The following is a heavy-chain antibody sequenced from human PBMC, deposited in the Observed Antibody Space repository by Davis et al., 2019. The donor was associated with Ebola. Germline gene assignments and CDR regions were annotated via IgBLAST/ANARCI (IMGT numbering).Heavy chain of an antibody. J-gene: IGHJ1*01. V-gene: IGHV3-23*01. CDR2: SGTSADT. CDR1: GFIFSTYV. CDR3: VQDMIDEGLTSPHPDFQH. Sequence: GESLKISCSASGFIFSTYVMSWVRQALGKGLEWVSTSGTSADTYYADSVKGRFTISRDNPKDMLYLQIKSLRAEDTAVYYCVQDMIDEGLTSPHPDFQHWGQGTLVTVS. D-gene: IGHD3-22*01.